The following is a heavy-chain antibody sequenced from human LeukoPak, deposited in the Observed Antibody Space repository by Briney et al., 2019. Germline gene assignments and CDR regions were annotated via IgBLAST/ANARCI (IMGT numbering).Heavy chain of an antibody. CDR2: ISYDGSYK. Sequence: GGSLRLSCAASGFTFSSYGMHWVRQAPGKGLEWVAVISYDGSYKYYADSVKGRFTISRDNSKNTLYLQMNSLRAEDTAVYYCAKNIGGFDYWGQGTLVTVSS. CDR3: AKNIGGFDY. J-gene: IGHJ4*02. CDR1: GFTFSSYG. V-gene: IGHV3-30*18. D-gene: IGHD2-15*01.